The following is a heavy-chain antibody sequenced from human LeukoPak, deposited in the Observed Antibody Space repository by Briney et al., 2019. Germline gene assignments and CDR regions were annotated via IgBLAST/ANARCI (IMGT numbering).Heavy chain of an antibody. J-gene: IGHJ2*01. D-gene: IGHD4-17*01. CDR3: ARHLGPGDYFYWYFDL. Sequence: PSETLSLTCTVSGGSISSSSCYWGWIRQPPGKGLEWIGSIYYSGSTYYNPSLKSRVTISVDTSKNQFSLKLSSVTAADTAVYYCARHLGPGDYFYWYFDLWGRGTLVTVSS. CDR1: GGSISSSSCY. V-gene: IGHV4-39*01. CDR2: IYYSGST.